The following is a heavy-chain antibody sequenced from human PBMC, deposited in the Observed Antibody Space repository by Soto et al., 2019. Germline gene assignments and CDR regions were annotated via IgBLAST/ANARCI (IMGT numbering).Heavy chain of an antibody. V-gene: IGHV3-23*01. D-gene: IGHD7-27*01. CDR2: ISGSGDST. CDR1: GFTFSTYA. J-gene: IGHJ4*02. Sequence: GGSLRLSCAASGFTFSTYAMNWVRQAPGKGLEWVSGISGSGDSTYYADSVKGRFTVSRDNSKNTLYLQMNSLRAEDTAVYYCARVPSGHGPFAYWGQGTLVTVSS. CDR3: ARVPSGHGPFAY.